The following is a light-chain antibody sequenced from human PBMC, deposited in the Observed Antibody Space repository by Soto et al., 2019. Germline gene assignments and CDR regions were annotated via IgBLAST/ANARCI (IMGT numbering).Light chain of an antibody. V-gene: IGLV1-44*01. CDR3: AAWDDSLNGPV. J-gene: IGLJ2*01. Sequence: QSVLTQPPSASGTPGQRVTISCSGSSSNIGSKTVNRYQQLPGTAPKLLIYSNNQRPSGVPDRFSGSKSGTSASLAISGLQSEDEADYYCAAWDDSLNGPVFGGGTKLTVL. CDR2: SNN. CDR1: SSNIGSKT.